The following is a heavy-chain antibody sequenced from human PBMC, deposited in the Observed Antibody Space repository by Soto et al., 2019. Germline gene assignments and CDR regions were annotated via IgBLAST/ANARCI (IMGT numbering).Heavy chain of an antibody. Sequence: SETLSLTCAVYGGSFSGYYWSWIRQPPGKGLEWIGEINHSGSTNYNPSLKSRVTISVDTSKNQFSLKLSSVTAADTAVYYCARHSYSSGWYWFDPWGQGTLVTVS. J-gene: IGHJ5*02. V-gene: IGHV4-34*01. CDR3: ARHSYSSGWYWFDP. CDR1: GGSFSGYY. D-gene: IGHD6-19*01. CDR2: INHSGST.